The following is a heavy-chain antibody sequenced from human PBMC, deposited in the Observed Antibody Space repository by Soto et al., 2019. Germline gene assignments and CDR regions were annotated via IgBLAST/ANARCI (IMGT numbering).Heavy chain of an antibody. CDR3: AKFQLGGSYYRDYFDY. Sequence: GGSLRLSCAASGFTFSSYAMSWVRQAPGKGLEWVSAISGSGGSTYYADSVKGRFTISRDNSKNTLYLQMNSLRAEDTAVYYCAKFQLGGSYYRDYFDYWGQGTLVTVSS. CDR1: GFTFSSYA. D-gene: IGHD1-26*01. CDR2: ISGSGGST. J-gene: IGHJ4*02. V-gene: IGHV3-23*01.